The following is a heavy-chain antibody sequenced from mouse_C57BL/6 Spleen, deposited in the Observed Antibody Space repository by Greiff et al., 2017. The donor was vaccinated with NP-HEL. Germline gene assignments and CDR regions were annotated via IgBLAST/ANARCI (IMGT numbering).Heavy chain of an antibody. D-gene: IGHD1-1*01. Sequence: VQLQEPGAELVRPGASVTLSCKASGYTFTDYEMHWVKQTPVHGLEWIGAIDPETGGTAYNQKFKGKAILTADKSSSQAYMEVRSLKSEDSSVCYCTREVTTVVATPWYFDGWGTGTTVTVSS. V-gene: IGHV1-15*01. CDR1: GYTFTDYE. J-gene: IGHJ1*03. CDR3: TREVTTVVATPWYFDG. CDR2: IDPETGGT.